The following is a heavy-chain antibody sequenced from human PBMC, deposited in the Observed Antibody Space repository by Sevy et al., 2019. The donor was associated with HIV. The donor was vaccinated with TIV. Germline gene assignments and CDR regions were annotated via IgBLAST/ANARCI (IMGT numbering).Heavy chain of an antibody. CDR1: GGSIISYY. J-gene: IGHJ6*02. D-gene: IGHD5-18*01. V-gene: IGHV4-59*01. CDR3: ARVDTENYYRMDV. Sequence: SETLSLTCTVSGGSIISYYWSWIRQPPGKGLEWIGYIYYSGSTNYNPSLKSRVTISVDTSKNQFSLKLSSVTAADTAVYYCARVDTENYYRMDVWGQGTTVTVSS. CDR2: IYYSGST.